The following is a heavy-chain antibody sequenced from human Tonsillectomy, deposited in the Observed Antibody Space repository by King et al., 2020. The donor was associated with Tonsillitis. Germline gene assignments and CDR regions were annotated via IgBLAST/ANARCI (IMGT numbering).Heavy chain of an antibody. CDR3: AKGYDYVWGSYRPGMDV. CDR2: ISGSAGST. V-gene: IGHV3-23*04. D-gene: IGHD3-16*02. CDR1: GFTFSSYA. J-gene: IGHJ6*02. Sequence: VQLVESGGGLVQPGGSLRLSCAASGFTFSSYAMSWVRQAPGKGLEWVSGISGSAGSTDYADSVKGRFTISRDNSKNTLYLQMNSLRVEDTAVYYCAKGYDYVWGSYRPGMDVWGQGTPVTVSS.